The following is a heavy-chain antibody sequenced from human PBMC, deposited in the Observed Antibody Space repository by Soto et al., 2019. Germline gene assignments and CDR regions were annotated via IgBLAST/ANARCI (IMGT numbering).Heavy chain of an antibody. CDR2: IYYSGST. CDR1: GGSVSSGSYY. V-gene: IGHV4-61*01. Sequence: SETLSLTCTVSGGSVSSGSYYWSWIRQPPGKGLEWIGYIYYSGSTNYNPSLKSRVTISVDTSKNQFSLKLSSVTAADTAVYFCARDVNRDAFDYLGQGTLVPVSS. CDR3: ARDVNRDAFDY. J-gene: IGHJ4*02. D-gene: IGHD2-21*02.